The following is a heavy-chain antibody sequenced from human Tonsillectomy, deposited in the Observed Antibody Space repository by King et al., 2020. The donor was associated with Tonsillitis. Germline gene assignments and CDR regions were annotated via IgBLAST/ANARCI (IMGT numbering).Heavy chain of an antibody. Sequence: VQLQESGPGLVKPSETLSLTCAVSGCSISTGYYWGWIRQPPGKGLEWIGSFYHSGTTYYTPSLKSRVTISVDTSRNQFSLKLSSVTAAATAVYYCAKDMNYYDSSDRYFDLWGRGTLVTVSS. J-gene: IGHJ2*01. CDR2: FYHSGTT. CDR1: GCSISTGYY. CDR3: AKDMNYYDSSDRYFDL. D-gene: IGHD3-22*01. V-gene: IGHV4-38-2*01.